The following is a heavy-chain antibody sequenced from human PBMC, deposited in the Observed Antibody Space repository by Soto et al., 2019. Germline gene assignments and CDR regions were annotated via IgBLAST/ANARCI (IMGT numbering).Heavy chain of an antibody. D-gene: IGHD6-6*01. Sequence: QPGGCLRLSCAASGFTFSSYWMSWVRQAPGKGLEWVSAISGSGGSTYYADSVKGRFTISRDNSKNTLYLQMNSLRAEDTAVYYCAKASEQLVRAPPFFDYWGQGTLVTVSS. CDR1: GFTFSSYW. J-gene: IGHJ4*02. V-gene: IGHV3-23*01. CDR2: ISGSGGST. CDR3: AKASEQLVRAPPFFDY.